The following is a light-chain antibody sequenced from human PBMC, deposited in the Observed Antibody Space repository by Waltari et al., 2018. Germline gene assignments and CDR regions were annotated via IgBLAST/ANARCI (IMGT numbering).Light chain of an antibody. Sequence: QSALTQTATVSGSPGQSITISCSGTSSDIGNYNLVSWYQQHPGKAPTLIIYDVNKRPSGVSNPFAGSKSGNTAFLTISGLQTADEADYYCCSYAGSAISVFGGGTKVTVL. CDR2: DVN. CDR3: CSYAGSAISV. V-gene: IGLV2-23*02. J-gene: IGLJ3*02. CDR1: SSDIGNYNL.